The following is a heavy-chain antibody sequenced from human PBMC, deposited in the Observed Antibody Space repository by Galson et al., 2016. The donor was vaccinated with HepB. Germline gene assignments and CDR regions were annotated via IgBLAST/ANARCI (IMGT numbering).Heavy chain of an antibody. V-gene: IGHV1-18*01. CDR2: IRAYNGNT. J-gene: IGHJ4*02. CDR3: ARDWLVAVFDY. D-gene: IGHD6-19*01. Sequence: SVKVSCKASGYTFASYGISWVRQAPGQGLEWMGWIRAYNGNTNYAQKLQGRVTMTTDTSTSTAYMELRSLRSDDTAAYYCARDWLVAVFDYWGQGTLVTVSS. CDR1: GYTFASYG.